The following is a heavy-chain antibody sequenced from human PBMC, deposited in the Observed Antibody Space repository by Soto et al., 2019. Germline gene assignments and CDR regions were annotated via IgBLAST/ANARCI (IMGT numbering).Heavy chain of an antibody. J-gene: IGHJ4*02. CDR3: AADIVVVPAAIGGPARDY. Sequence: QVQLVQSGAEVKKPGSSVKVSCKASGGTFSSYAISWVRQAPGQGLEWMGGIIPIFGTANYAQKFQGRVTITADKSTSTAYMELSRLRSEDTAVYYGAADIVVVPAAIGGPARDYWGQGTLVTVSS. D-gene: IGHD2-2*01. CDR2: IIPIFGTA. CDR1: GGTFSSYA. V-gene: IGHV1-69*06.